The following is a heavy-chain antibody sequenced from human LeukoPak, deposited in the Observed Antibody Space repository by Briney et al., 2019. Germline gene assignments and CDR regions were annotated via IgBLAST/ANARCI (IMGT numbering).Heavy chain of an antibody. CDR2: IYHTGST. CDR1: GGSVSDYY. V-gene: IGHV4-59*02. J-gene: IGHJ4*02. D-gene: IGHD3-10*01. Sequence: SETLSLACTISGGSVSDYYWSWIRQSPGKGLEWIGYIYHTGSTSYSPSLKSRVTISADTSQNQFSLKLSSVTAADTAVYYCARRVPRYYYGSGSPLPNFDYWGQGTLVTVSS. CDR3: ARRVPRYYYGSGSPLPNFDY.